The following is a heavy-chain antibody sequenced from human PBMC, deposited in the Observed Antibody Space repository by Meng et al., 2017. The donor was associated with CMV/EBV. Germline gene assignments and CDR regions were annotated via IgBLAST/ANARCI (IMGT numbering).Heavy chain of an antibody. CDR3: AKDPQFEILVYYYGMDV. J-gene: IGHJ6*02. V-gene: IGHV3-30*02. D-gene: IGHD3-10*01. CDR1: GFTSSSYG. Sequence: GGSLRLSCAASGFTSSSYGMHWVRQAPGKGLEWVAFIRYDGSNKYYADSVKGRFTISRDNSKNTLYLQMNSLRAEDTAVYYCAKDPQFEILVYYYGMDVWGQGTTVTVSS. CDR2: IRYDGSNK.